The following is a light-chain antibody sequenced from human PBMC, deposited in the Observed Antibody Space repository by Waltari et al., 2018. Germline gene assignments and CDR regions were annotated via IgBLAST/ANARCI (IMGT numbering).Light chain of an antibody. V-gene: IGKV4-1*01. CDR1: QTLLYSSNNKNY. J-gene: IGKJ5*01. CDR3: QQYYSTPPT. CDR2: WAS. Sequence: DIVMTKSPDSLDVSLGERATINCKSSQTLLYSSNNKNYLAWYQQKPGQPPKLLIYWASARESGVPDRFSGSGSGTDFTLTISSLQAEDVAVYYCQQYYSTPPTFGQGTRLEIK.